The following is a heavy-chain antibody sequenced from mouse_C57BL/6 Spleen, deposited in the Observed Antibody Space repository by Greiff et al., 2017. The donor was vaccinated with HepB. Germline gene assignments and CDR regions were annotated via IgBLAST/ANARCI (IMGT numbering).Heavy chain of an antibody. Sequence: EVQLQESGGGLVKPGGSLKLSCAASGFTFSSYAMSWVRQTPEKRLEWVATISDGGSYTYYPDNVKGRFTISRDNAKNNLYLQMSHLKSEDTAMYYCARDGAHDYSGAYWGQGTLVTVSA. V-gene: IGHV5-4*01. CDR3: ARDGAHDYSGAY. D-gene: IGHD2-4*01. CDR1: GFTFSSYA. J-gene: IGHJ3*01. CDR2: ISDGGSYT.